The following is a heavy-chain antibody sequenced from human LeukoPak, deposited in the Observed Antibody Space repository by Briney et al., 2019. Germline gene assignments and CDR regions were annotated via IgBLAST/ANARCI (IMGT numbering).Heavy chain of an antibody. CDR2: ISGDGGST. CDR3: AKDPGYSGYDYVGPVDY. CDR1: GFTFDDYA. J-gene: IGHJ4*02. Sequence: PGGSLRLSCAAPGFTFDDYAMHWVRQAPGKGLEWVSLISGDGGSTYYADSVKGRFTISRDNSKNSPYLQMNSLRTEDTALYYCAKDPGYSGYDYVGPVDYWGQGTLVTVSS. D-gene: IGHD5-12*01. V-gene: IGHV3-43*02.